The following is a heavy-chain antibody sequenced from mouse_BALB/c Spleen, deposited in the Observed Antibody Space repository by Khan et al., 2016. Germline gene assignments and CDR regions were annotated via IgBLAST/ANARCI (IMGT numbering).Heavy chain of an antibody. Sequence: QVQLQQSGAELVRPGASVKLSCKALGYTFPDYEMHWVRQTPVHGLEWIGGFHPGSGGTASNQRFKGKATLTDDKSSSTAYMELSSLTSEDSAVYYCTNRYEAWFTYWGQGTLVTVSA. D-gene: IGHD2-14*01. V-gene: IGHV1-15*01. CDR2: FHPGSGGT. J-gene: IGHJ3*01. CDR1: GYTFPDYE. CDR3: TNRYEAWFTY.